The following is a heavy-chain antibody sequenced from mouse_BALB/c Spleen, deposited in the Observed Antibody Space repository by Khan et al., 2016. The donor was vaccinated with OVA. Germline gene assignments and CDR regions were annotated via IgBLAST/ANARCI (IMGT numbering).Heavy chain of an antibody. V-gene: IGHV5-4*02. J-gene: IGHJ3*01. CDR1: GFTFSDYY. CDR2: ISDGGSYT. CDR3: ARGFYGNPFAY. D-gene: IGHD2-1*01. Sequence: EVELVASGGGLVKPGGSLKLSCAAAGFTFSDYYMYWVRQTPEKRLEWVATISDGGSYTYYPDSVKGRFTISRDDAKNNLYLQMNSLKSEDTAMXYCARGFYGNPFAYWGQGTLVTVSA.